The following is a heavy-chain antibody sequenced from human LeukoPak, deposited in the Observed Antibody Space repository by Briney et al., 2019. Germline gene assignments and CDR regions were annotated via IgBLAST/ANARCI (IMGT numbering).Heavy chain of an antibody. CDR3: ARGAGAQRVDWFDP. J-gene: IGHJ5*02. Sequence: PRGSLRLSCAASGFTFSNYAMSWVRQAPGKGLEWVAVISASSYSTSYADSVKGRFTISRDNSKNTLYLQMNSLRAENTAVYYCARGAGAQRVDWFDPWGQGTLVTVSS. CDR1: GFTFSNYA. D-gene: IGHD3-3*01. CDR2: ISASSYST. V-gene: IGHV3-23*01.